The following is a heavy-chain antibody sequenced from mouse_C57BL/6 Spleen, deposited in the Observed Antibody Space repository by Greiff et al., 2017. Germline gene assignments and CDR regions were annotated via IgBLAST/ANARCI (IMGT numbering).Heavy chain of an antibody. CDR3: ARGNYGNPFAY. D-gene: IGHD2-1*01. CDR2: INPNNGGT. V-gene: IGHV1-22*01. J-gene: IGHJ3*01. Sequence: VQLKQSGPELVKPGASVKMSCKASGYTFPDYNMHWVKQSHGKSLGWIGYINPNNGGTSYNQKFKGKATLTVNKSSSTAYMELRSLTSEDSAVYYCARGNYGNPFAYWGQGTLVTVSA. CDR1: GYTFPDYN.